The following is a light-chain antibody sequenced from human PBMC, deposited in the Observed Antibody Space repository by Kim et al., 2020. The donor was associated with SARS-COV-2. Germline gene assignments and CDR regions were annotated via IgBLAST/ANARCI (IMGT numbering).Light chain of an antibody. CDR2: AAS. CDR3: QETNDDPTWA. J-gene: IGKJ1*01. V-gene: IGKV1-39*01. Sequence: GDRVTITCRASQSINVYLNWYQQKPGKPPKLLIYAASTLVSGVPLRFSGSGSGTEFTLNISGMQPEDFATYFCQETNDDPTWAVGQGTKVEIK. CDR1: QSINVY.